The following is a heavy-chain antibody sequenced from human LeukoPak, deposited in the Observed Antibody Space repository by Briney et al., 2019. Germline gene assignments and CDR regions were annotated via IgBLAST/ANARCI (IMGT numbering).Heavy chain of an antibody. Sequence: GGSLRLSCVASGFTVSGYYMSWVRQAPGKGLEWVSVIYSGGSAYSADSVKGRFTMSRDSSKNTLYLQMNSLRAEDTAVYYCARMVTGWPNWIDPWGQGTLVTVSS. CDR1: GFTVSGYY. CDR3: ARMVTGWPNWIDP. J-gene: IGHJ5*02. D-gene: IGHD6-19*01. V-gene: IGHV3-66*01. CDR2: IYSGGSA.